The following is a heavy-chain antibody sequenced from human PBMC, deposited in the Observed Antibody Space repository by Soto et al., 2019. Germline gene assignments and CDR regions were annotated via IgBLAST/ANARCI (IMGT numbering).Heavy chain of an antibody. Sequence: EVQVVESGGGLVQPGGSLRLSCVASGFTFRSYEMNWVRQAPGKGLEWVSYISSSGSSIYYADSVKGRFTISRDNAKSSLYVRMNSLRAEDTAIYYCVSSISGWYSPNFDYLGQGTLVTVSS. CDR1: GFTFRSYE. J-gene: IGHJ4*02. CDR3: VSSISGWYSPNFDY. D-gene: IGHD6-19*01. V-gene: IGHV3-48*03. CDR2: ISSSGSSI.